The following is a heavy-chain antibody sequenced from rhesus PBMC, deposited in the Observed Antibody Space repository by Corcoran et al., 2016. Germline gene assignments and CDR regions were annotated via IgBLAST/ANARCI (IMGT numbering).Heavy chain of an antibody. CDR1: GFTFDDYA. Sequence: EVQLVESGGGVVQPGGSLRLSCAASGFTFDDYAMHWVRQAPGKGLEWVSGISWNGGITYYADSVKGQFTISRDNAKNSLYLQMGSLRAEDTALYYCARATTVYGLDSWGQGVVVTVSS. V-gene: IGHV3-201*01. D-gene: IGHD1-14*01. J-gene: IGHJ6*01. CDR3: ARATTVYGLDS. CDR2: ISWNGGIT.